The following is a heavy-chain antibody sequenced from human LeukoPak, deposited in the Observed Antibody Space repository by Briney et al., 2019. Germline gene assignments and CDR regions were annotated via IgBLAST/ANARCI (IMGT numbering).Heavy chain of an antibody. V-gene: IGHV4-59*01. CDR3: AREITIFGVVRFDP. D-gene: IGHD3-3*01. CDR1: GGSISSYY. J-gene: IGHJ5*02. CDR2: IYYSGST. Sequence: SEXXSLTCTVSGGSISSYYWSWIRQPPGKGLEWIGYIYYSGSTNYNPSLTSRVTISVDTSKNQFSLKLSSVTAADTAVYYCAREITIFGVVRFDPWGQGTLVTVSS.